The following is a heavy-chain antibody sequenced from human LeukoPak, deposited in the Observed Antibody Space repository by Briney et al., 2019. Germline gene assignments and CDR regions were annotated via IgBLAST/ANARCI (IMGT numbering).Heavy chain of an antibody. Sequence: GASLRLSCAASGFTFSSYWMSWVRQAPGKGLEWVANIKQDGSEKYYVDSVKGRFTISRDNAKNSLYLQMNSLRAEDTAAYYCARTTSMSYVGDAFDIWGQGTMVTVSS. CDR2: IKQDGSEK. CDR1: GFTFSSYW. CDR3: ARTTSMSYVGDAFDI. D-gene: IGHD1-26*01. V-gene: IGHV3-7*01. J-gene: IGHJ3*02.